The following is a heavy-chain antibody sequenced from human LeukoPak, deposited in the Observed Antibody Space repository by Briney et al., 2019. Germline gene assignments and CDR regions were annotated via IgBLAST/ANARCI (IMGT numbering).Heavy chain of an antibody. CDR3: ARGVRGYYDSSGYFPFLDY. CDR1: GFTFSSYA. D-gene: IGHD3-22*01. V-gene: IGHV3-53*01. Sequence: GGSLRLSCAASGFTFSSYAMSWVRQAPGKGLEWVSVIYSGGSTYYADSVKGRFTISRDNSKNTLYLQMNSLRAEDTAVYYCARGVRGYYDSSGYFPFLDYWGQGTLVTVSS. J-gene: IGHJ4*02. CDR2: IYSGGST.